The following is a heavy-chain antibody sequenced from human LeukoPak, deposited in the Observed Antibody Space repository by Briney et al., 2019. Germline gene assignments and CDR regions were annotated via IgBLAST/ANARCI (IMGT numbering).Heavy chain of an antibody. D-gene: IGHD3-22*01. J-gene: IGHJ4*02. CDR1: GGSICSYY. Sequence: PSETLSLTCTVSGGSICSYYWSWIRQPPGKGLEWIGYIYYSGSTNYNPSLKSRVTISVDTSKNQFSLKLSSVTAADTAVYYCARVRRGYYDSSGYWFDYWGQGTLVTVSS. CDR3: ARVRRGYYDSSGYWFDY. CDR2: IYYSGST. V-gene: IGHV4-59*01.